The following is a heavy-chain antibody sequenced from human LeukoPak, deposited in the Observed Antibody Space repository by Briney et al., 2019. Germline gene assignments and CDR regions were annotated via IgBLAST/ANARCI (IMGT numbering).Heavy chain of an antibody. CDR1: GFTFSNYG. Sequence: GGSLRLSCAASGFTFSNYGMNWVRQAPGKGLEWVAGIRGNGDTTYYADSVKGRFTISRDNSKNTLSLQLSSLRVEDTAVYYCAKANGYYSDWGQGTLVTVSS. D-gene: IGHD3-22*01. CDR3: AKANGYYSD. CDR2: IRGNGDTT. J-gene: IGHJ4*02. V-gene: IGHV3-23*01.